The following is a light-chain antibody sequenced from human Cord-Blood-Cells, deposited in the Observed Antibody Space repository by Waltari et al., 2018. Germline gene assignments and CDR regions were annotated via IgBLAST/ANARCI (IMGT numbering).Light chain of an antibody. J-gene: IGLJ1*01. CDR2: DVS. Sequence: QSALTQPASVSGSTGQSITISCTGTSSDVGGYNYVSWYQQHPGKAPNLMIYDVSNRPSGVSNRFSGSKSGNTASLTISGLQAEDEADYYCSSYTSSSTYVFGTGTKVTVL. CDR3: SSYTSSSTYV. V-gene: IGLV2-14*01. CDR1: SSDVGGYNY.